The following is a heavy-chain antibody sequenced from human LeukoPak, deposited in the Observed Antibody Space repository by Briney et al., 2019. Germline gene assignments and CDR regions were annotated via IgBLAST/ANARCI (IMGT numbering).Heavy chain of an antibody. J-gene: IGHJ4*02. CDR2: IYYSGST. Sequence: SETLSLTCTVSGGSISSYYWSWIRQPPGKGLEWIGYIYYSGSTNYNPSLKSRVTISVDTSKNQISLKLSSVTAADTAVYYCARGGIAVAVSFDYWGQGTLVTVSS. V-gene: IGHV4-59*01. D-gene: IGHD6-19*01. CDR1: GGSISSYY. CDR3: ARGGIAVAVSFDY.